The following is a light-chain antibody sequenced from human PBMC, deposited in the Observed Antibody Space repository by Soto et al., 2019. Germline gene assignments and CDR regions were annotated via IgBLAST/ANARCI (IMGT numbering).Light chain of an antibody. J-gene: IGKJ3*01. V-gene: IGKV2-30*01. CDR2: KVS. CDR1: QSLLYTDGNTY. CDR3: MQATHWPPFS. Sequence: DVVMNQSPLSLPVTLGQLASISCRSSQSLLYTDGNTYLNWFHQRPGQSPRRLIYKVSNRDSGVPDRFSADASGTEFTPENSRVEARDVGIYYCMQATHWPPFSFGPGTKLDI.